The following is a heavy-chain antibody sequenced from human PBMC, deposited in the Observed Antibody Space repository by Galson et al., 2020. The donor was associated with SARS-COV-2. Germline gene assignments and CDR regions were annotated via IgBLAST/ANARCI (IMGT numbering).Heavy chain of an antibody. V-gene: IGHV4-59*01. CDR3: AILPVVRGVDS. D-gene: IGHD3-10*01. Sequence: ASETLSLTCTVSGGSINIYYWSWIRQPPGKGLEWIGYLYYGGKTNYNPSLKSRVTISVDTSKSQFSLTLSSVTAADTAVYYCAILPVVRGVDSWGQGILVTVSS. CDR2: LYYGGKT. J-gene: IGHJ4*02. CDR1: GGSINIYY.